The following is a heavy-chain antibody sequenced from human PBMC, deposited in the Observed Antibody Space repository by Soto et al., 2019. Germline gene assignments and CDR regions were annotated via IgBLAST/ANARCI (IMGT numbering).Heavy chain of an antibody. CDR1: GGSISSSNW. V-gene: IGHV4-4*02. CDR2: IYHTGST. D-gene: IGHD4-4*01. CDR3: ATLLSTVNYYHKHMYV. J-gene: IGHJ6*02. Sequence: QVQLQESGPGLVKPSGTLSLTCAVSGGSISSSNWWSWVRQPPGKGLEWIGEIYHTGSTNYNPSRKSRVNISVDKSKNQFSLKVSSVTAEDPAVYYCATLLSTVNYYHKHMYVWGQGTTVTVSS.